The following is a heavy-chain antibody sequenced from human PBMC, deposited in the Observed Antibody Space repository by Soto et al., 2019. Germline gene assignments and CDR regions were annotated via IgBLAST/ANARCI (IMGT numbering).Heavy chain of an antibody. J-gene: IGHJ6*01. V-gene: IGHV1-2*04. D-gene: IGHD6-6*01. CDR2: INPNSGGT. CDR3: ARELLSWIAAFHYGMDV. Sequence: QVQLVQSGAEVKKPGASVKVSCKASGYTFTGYYMHWVRQAPGQGLEWMGWINPNSGGTNYAQKFQGWVTMTRDTSISTAYMELGRLRSDDMAVYYWARELLSWIAAFHYGMDVWGQGTTGSVSS. CDR1: GYTFTGYY.